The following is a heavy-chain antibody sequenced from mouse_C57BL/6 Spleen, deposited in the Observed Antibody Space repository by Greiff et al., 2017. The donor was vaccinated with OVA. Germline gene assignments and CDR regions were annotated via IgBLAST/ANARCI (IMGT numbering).Heavy chain of an antibody. CDR2: ISYDGSN. J-gene: IGHJ1*03. D-gene: IGHD2-4*01. CDR1: GYSITSGYY. CDR3: ARHYDKDWYLHV. V-gene: IGHV3-6*01. Sequence: EVKLEQSGPGLVKPSQSLSLTCSVTGYSITSGYYWNWIRQFPGNKLEWLGYISYDGSNNYNPSLKNRISITLDTSKNQFFLTLNSVTTEDTATYYCARHYDKDWYLHVWGTGATFTVSS.